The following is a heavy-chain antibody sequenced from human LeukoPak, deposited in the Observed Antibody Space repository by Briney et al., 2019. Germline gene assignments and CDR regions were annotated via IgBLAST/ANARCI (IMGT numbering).Heavy chain of an antibody. J-gene: IGHJ4*02. Sequence: SETLSLTCTVSGGSISSWYWSWIRQPPGKGLEWIGNIYDSGSTNYNPSLKSRATISVDTSKNQFSLKLSSVTAADTAVYYCARGGYDSSPDYWGQGTLVTVSS. V-gene: IGHV4-4*08. CDR1: GGSISSWY. CDR2: IYDSGST. D-gene: IGHD3-22*01. CDR3: ARGGYDSSPDY.